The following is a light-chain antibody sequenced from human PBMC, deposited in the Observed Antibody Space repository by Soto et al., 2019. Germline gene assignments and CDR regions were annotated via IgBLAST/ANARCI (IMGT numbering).Light chain of an antibody. V-gene: IGKV3-20*01. CDR1: HSVSSSY. CDR2: GAS. J-gene: IGKJ1*01. Sequence: EIVLTQSPCTLSLSPGERDTLSCRASHSVSSSYLAWYQQKPGQAPRLLIYGASSRATGIPDRFSGSGSGTDFTLTISRLEPEDFAVYYCQQYGSSPPTFGQGTKVDIK. CDR3: QQYGSSPPT.